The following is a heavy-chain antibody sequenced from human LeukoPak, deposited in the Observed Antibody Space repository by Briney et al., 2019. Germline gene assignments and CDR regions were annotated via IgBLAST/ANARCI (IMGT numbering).Heavy chain of an antibody. D-gene: IGHD2-2*01. Sequence: SETLSLTCTVSGGSISSYYWSWIRQPPGKGLEWVGYIYTSGSTNYNPSLKSRVTISVDTSKDQFSLKLSSVTAVDTAVYYCARHAPQYYYYYMDVWGKGTTVTVSS. J-gene: IGHJ6*03. CDR3: ARHAPQYYYYYMDV. V-gene: IGHV4-4*09. CDR1: GGSISSYY. CDR2: IYTSGST.